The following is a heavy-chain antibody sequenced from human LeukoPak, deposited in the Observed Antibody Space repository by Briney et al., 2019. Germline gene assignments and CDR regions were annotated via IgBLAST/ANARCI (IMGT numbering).Heavy chain of an antibody. J-gene: IGHJ4*02. V-gene: IGHV1-46*01. CDR3: ARAVEYYDILTGYYFDY. Sequence: GASVKVSCKASGYTSTSYYMHWVRQAPGQGLEWMGIINPSGGSTSYAQKFQGRVTMTRDTSTSTVYMELSSLRSEDTAVYYCARAVEYYDILTGYYFDYWGQGTLVTVSS. D-gene: IGHD3-9*01. CDR1: GYTSTSYY. CDR2: INPSGGST.